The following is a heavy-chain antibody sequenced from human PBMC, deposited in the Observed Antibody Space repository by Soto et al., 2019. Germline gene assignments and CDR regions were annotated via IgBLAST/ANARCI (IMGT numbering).Heavy chain of an antibody. CDR3: ARAVAATAPGAFDI. J-gene: IGHJ3*02. CDR2: ISAYNGNT. V-gene: IGHV1-18*01. Sequence: GASVRVSCKASGYTFTSYGISWVRQAPGRGLEWMGWISAYNGNTNYAQKLQGRVTMTTDTSTSTAYMELRSLRSDDTAVYYCARAVAATAPGAFDIWGQWTMVTVSS. CDR1: GYTFTSYG. D-gene: IGHD2-15*01.